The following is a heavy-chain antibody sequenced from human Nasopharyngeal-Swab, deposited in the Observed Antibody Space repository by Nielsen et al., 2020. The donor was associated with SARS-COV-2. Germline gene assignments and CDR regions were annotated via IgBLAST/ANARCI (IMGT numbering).Heavy chain of an antibody. Sequence: GESLKISCAASGFTFSSYAMHWVRQAPGKGLEWVAVISYDGSNKYYADSVRGRFTISRDNSRDTLYLQMNSLRAEDTAIYYCAKGAMNALCYFDYWGRGTLVTVSS. CDR1: GFTFSSYA. V-gene: IGHV3-30-3*01. J-gene: IGHJ4*02. D-gene: IGHD1-26*01. CDR2: ISYDGSNK. CDR3: AKGAMNALCYFDY.